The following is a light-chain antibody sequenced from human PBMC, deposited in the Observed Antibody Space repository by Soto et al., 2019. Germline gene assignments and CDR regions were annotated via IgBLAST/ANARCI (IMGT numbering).Light chain of an antibody. CDR1: SSNIGAGYD. CDR3: QSYDSSLSAWV. J-gene: IGLJ3*02. V-gene: IGLV1-40*01. Sequence: QSVQTQPPSVSGAPGQRVTGSCTASSSNIGAGYDVHWYQQLPGTAPKLLIYGNTNRPSGVPDRFSGSKSGTSASLAITGLQAEDEADYYCQSYDSSLSAWVFGGGTKLTVL. CDR2: GNT.